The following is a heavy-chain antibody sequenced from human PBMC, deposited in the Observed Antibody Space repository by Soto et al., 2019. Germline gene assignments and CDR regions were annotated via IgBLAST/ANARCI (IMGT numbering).Heavy chain of an antibody. V-gene: IGHV4-39*01. J-gene: IGHJ4*02. CDR2: IYFSGRA. Sequence: SETLSLTCTVSGDSIGSSSNYYWGWIRQPPGKGLEWIGSIYFSGRAYYSPSLKSRVTISVDTSKNQFSLTLNLVTAADTAVYYCATFEIYGSGSYSEPYHFDYWRQGTLVTVSS. CDR3: ATFEIYGSGSYSEPYHFDY. CDR1: GDSIGSSSNYY. D-gene: IGHD3-10*01.